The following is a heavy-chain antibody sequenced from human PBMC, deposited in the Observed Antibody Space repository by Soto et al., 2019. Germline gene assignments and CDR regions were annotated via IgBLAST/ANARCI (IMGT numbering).Heavy chain of an antibody. CDR1: GGSISSYC. J-gene: IGHJ3*02. Sequence: PXETLTLTCTVAGGSISSYCWSWIRQPAGKGLEWIGRIYTSGSTNYNPSLKSRVTMSVDTSKNQFSLKLSSVTAADTAVYYCARDRVGAAALTSDAFDIWGQGTMVTVSS. CDR3: ARDRVGAAALTSDAFDI. V-gene: IGHV4-4*07. D-gene: IGHD6-13*01. CDR2: IYTSGST.